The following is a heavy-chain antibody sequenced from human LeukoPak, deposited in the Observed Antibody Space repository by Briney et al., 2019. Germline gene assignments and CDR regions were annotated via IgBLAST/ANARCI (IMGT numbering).Heavy chain of an antibody. V-gene: IGHV4-34*01. CDR2: INHSGST. Sequence: SETLSLTCAVYGGSFSGYYWSWLRQPPGKGLEWIGEINHSGSTNYNPSLKSRVTISVDTSKNQFSLKLSSVTAADTAVYYCAGQQRAGSSPYYFDYWGQGTLVTVSS. J-gene: IGHJ4*02. CDR3: AGQQRAGSSPYYFDY. CDR1: GGSFSGYY.